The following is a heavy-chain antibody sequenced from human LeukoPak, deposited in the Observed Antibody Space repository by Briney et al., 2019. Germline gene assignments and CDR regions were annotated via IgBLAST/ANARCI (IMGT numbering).Heavy chain of an antibody. CDR3: AGEPFWSGYYSNLHFDY. J-gene: IGHJ4*02. CDR1: GFTFSSYG. Sequence: GGSLRLSCAASGFTFSSYGMHWVRQAPGKGLEWVAFIRYDGSNKYYADSVKGRFTISRDNAKNSLYLQMNSLRAEDTAVYYCAGEPFWSGYYSNLHFDYWGQGTLVTVSS. V-gene: IGHV3-30*02. D-gene: IGHD3-3*01. CDR2: IRYDGSNK.